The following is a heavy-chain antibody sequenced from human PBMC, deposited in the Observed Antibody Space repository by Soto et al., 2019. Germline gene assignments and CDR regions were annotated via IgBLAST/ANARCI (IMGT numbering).Heavy chain of an antibody. D-gene: IGHD3-10*01. J-gene: IGHJ5*02. CDR1: GFTVSSSH. CDR3: SRLGPYGSESYSFRYNWFDP. CDR2: IYSGGSS. Sequence: GGSLRLSCTTSGFTVSSSHMSWVRQAPGKGLEWVSVIYSGGSSYYAVSVQGRFTISRDNSKNTVYLQMNSLRGEDTAMYYCSRLGPYGSESYSFRYNWFDPWGQGTLVTVSS. V-gene: IGHV3-53*01.